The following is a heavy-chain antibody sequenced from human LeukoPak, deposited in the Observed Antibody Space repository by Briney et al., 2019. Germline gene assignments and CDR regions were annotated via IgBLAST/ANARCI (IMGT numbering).Heavy chain of an antibody. J-gene: IGHJ6*04. CDR2: MNPNSGNT. D-gene: IGHD3-3*01. V-gene: IGHV1-8*03. CDR1: GYTLTSYD. Sequence: GASVKVSCKASGYTLTSYDINWVRQATGQGLEWMGWMNPNSGNTGYAQKFQGRVTITRNTSISTAYMELSSLRSEDTAVYYCARGRNYYDFWSGYYTLDVWGKGTTVTVSS. CDR3: ARGRNYYDFWSGYYTLDV.